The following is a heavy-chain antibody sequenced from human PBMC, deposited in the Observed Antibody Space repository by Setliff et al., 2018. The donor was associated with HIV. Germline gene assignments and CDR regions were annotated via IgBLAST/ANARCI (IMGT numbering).Heavy chain of an antibody. CDR2: ISANNAHT. V-gene: IGHV1-18*01. Sequence: ASVKVSCKASGYTFTSSDINWVRQAPGQGIEWMGWISANNAHTMPAQRFQGRVTLNTETSTNTAFLELRSLRSDDTAVYYCARDKGHTPMDYWGQGTLVTVSS. D-gene: IGHD5-18*01. CDR3: ARDKGHTPMDY. J-gene: IGHJ4*02. CDR1: GYTFTSSD.